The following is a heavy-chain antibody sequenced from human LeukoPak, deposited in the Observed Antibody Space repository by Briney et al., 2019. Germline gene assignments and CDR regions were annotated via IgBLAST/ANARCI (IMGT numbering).Heavy chain of an antibody. CDR3: ATAGQDFDY. Sequence: SQTLSLTCAVSGDSISSDGYSWSWIRQPPGTGLEWIGYIYHSGSTYYTPSLKSRVTISVDRSKNQFSLKLSSVTAADTAVYYCATAGQDFDYWGQGTLVTVSS. CDR2: IYHSGST. CDR1: GDSISSDGYS. J-gene: IGHJ4*02. V-gene: IGHV4-30-2*01.